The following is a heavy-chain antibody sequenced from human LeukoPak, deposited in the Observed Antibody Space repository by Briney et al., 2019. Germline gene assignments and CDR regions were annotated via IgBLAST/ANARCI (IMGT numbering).Heavy chain of an antibody. CDR3: ARDEDCSSTSCYIGYYYYYYMDV. CDR1: GFTFSSYS. D-gene: IGHD2-2*02. CDR2: ISSSSSYI. V-gene: IGHV3-21*01. Sequence: PGGSLRLSCAASGFTFSSYSMNWVRQAPGKGLEWVSSISSSSSYIYYADSVKGRFTISRDNAKNSLYLQMNSLRAEDTAVYYCARDEDCSSTSCYIGYYYYYYMDVWGKGTTVTVSS. J-gene: IGHJ6*03.